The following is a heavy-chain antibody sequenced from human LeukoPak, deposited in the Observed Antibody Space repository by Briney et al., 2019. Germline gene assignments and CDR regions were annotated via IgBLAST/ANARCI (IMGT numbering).Heavy chain of an antibody. CDR1: GYTFTSYY. Sequence: GASVKVSCKASGYTFTSYYMHWVRQAPGQGLEWMGIINPSGGSTSYAQKFQGRVTMTRDMSTSTAYMELRSLRSDDTAVYYCARGFTHRMYYSAGGDAFDIWGQGTMVTASS. CDR2: INPSGGST. CDR3: ARGFTHRMYYSAGGDAFDI. D-gene: IGHD3-10*01. J-gene: IGHJ3*02. V-gene: IGHV1-46*01.